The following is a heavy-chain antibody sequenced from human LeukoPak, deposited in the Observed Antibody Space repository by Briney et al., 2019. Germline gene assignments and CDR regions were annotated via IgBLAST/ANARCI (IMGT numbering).Heavy chain of an antibody. CDR1: GGSISSYY. CDR2: IYYSGST. CDR3: RAGGSWHYYYYMDV. V-gene: IGHV4-59*08. J-gene: IGHJ6*03. D-gene: IGHD2-15*01. Sequence: SETLSLTCTVSGGSISSYYWSWIRQPPGKGLEWIGYIYYSGSTNYNPSLKSRVTISVDTSKNQFSLKLSSVTAADTAVYYCRAGGSWHYYYYMDVWGKGTTVTVSS.